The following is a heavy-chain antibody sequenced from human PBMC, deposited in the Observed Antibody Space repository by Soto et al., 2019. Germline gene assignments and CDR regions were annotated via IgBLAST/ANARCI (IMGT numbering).Heavy chain of an antibody. CDR2: INPDNGGT. V-gene: IGHV1-2*02. Sequence: VASVKVSCKASGYTFTDYFIHWVRQAPGQGLEWMGWINPDNGGTVYAQKFQGRITMARDTPVSTVYMELSGLRSGDTAVYYCTRSTQYSASLEFDFWGQGPLGPFSS. CDR1: GYTFTDYF. J-gene: IGHJ4*02. D-gene: IGHD5-12*01. CDR3: TRSTQYSASLEFDF.